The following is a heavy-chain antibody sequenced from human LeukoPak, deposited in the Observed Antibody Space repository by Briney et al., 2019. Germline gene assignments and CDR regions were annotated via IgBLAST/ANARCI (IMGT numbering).Heavy chain of an antibody. V-gene: IGHV4-34*01. D-gene: IGHD6-13*01. J-gene: IGHJ4*02. Sequence: PSETLSLTCAVYGGSFSGYYWSWIRQPPGKGLEWIGEINHSGSTNYNPPLKSRVTISVDTSKNQFSLKLSPVTAADTAVYYCASFPSIAAAGWFDYWGQGTLVTVSS. CDR3: ASFPSIAAAGWFDY. CDR2: INHSGST. CDR1: GGSFSGYY.